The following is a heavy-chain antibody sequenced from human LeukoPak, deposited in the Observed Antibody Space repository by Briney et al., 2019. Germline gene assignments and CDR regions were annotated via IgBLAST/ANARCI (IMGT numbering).Heavy chain of an antibody. D-gene: IGHD6-13*01. Sequence: PSETLSLTCSVSGGSITSNYYWSWIRQPPGKGLEWIGYISSSGSTYYNPSLKSRVTISVDTSKNQFSLKLSSVTAADTAVYYCASLVAAAGAYAEYFQHWGQGTLVTVSS. V-gene: IGHV4-4*09. CDR2: ISSSGST. J-gene: IGHJ1*01. CDR1: GGSITSNYY. CDR3: ASLVAAAGAYAEYFQH.